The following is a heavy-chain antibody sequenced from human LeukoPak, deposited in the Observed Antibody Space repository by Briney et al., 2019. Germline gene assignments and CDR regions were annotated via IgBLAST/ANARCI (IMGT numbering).Heavy chain of an antibody. CDR2: ISSSGSTI. J-gene: IGHJ3*02. Sequence: GGSLRLSCAASGFTFSSYEMNWVRQAPGKGLEWVSYISSSGSTIYYADSVKGRFTISRDNVKNSLYLQMNSLRAEDTAVYYRARNTLGGERAFDIWGQGTMVTVSS. CDR1: GFTFSSYE. D-gene: IGHD1-26*01. V-gene: IGHV3-48*03. CDR3: ARNTLGGERAFDI.